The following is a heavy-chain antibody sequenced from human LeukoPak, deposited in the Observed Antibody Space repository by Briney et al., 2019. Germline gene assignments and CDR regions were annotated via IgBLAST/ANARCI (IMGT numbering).Heavy chain of an antibody. CDR1: GFTFSSYS. Sequence: GGSLRLSCAASGFTFSSYSMNWVRQAPGKGLEWVSSISSSSSYIYYADSVKGRFTISRDNAKNSLYLQMNSLRAEDTAVYYCARDSESGYYDSSGYRGGAYWGQGTLVTVSS. D-gene: IGHD3-22*01. J-gene: IGHJ4*02. V-gene: IGHV3-21*01. CDR3: ARDSESGYYDSSGYRGGAY. CDR2: ISSSSSYI.